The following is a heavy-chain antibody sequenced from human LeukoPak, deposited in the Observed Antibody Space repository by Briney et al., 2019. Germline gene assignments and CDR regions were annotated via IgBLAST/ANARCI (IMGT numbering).Heavy chain of an antibody. D-gene: IGHD1-1*01. CDR2: IGIDSGNT. CDR1: GFPFIEYS. V-gene: IGHV3-48*01. CDR3: ARDHNYAFDN. J-gene: IGHJ4*02. Sequence: GGSLRPSCTASGFPFIEYSMNWVRQVPGKGLEWIAYIGIDSGNTKYADSVRGRFTISADKAKNSLYLQMNSLRVEDTAVYYCARDHNYAFDNWGQGTLVSVAS.